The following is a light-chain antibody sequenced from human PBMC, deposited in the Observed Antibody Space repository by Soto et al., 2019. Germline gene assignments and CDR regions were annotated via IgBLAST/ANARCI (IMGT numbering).Light chain of an antibody. CDR1: SSDIGGYNY. CDR3: SSYAGSNDLEV. J-gene: IGLJ1*01. CDR2: EVT. Sequence: QSVLTQPPSASGTPGQSVTISCAGTSSDIGGYNYVSWYQQHPGKAPKLIIYEVTKRPSGVSDRFSGSKSGSTASLTVSGLQADDEADYYCSSYAGSNDLEVFGTGTKVTVL. V-gene: IGLV2-8*01.